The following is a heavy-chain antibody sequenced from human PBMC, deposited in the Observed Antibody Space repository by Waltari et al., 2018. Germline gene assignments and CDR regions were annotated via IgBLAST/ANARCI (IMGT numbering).Heavy chain of an antibody. Sequence: QVQLQESGPGLVQPSETLSLTCTVSGGSISSYYWSWIRQPPGKGLEWIGYIYYSGSTNYNPSLKSRVTISVDTSKNQFSLKLSSVTAADTAVYYCARGHDIVVVPAAITPPWFDPWGQGTLVTVSS. V-gene: IGHV4-59*01. CDR2: IYYSGST. J-gene: IGHJ5*02. CDR3: ARGHDIVVVPAAITPPWFDP. CDR1: GGSISSYY. D-gene: IGHD2-2*02.